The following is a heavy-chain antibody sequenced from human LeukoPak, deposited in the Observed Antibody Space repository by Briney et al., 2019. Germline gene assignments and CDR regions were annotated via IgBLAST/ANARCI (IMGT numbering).Heavy chain of an antibody. Sequence: SETLSLTCGVSGVSIDDYDWSWVRQTPGKGLEWLGEINHSGYTNDSPSLKSRVTLSIDTSRKQFSLNLRSVTVADAGIYYCTRMTTGHDYWGQGTLVTVSS. J-gene: IGHJ4*02. CDR3: TRMTTGHDY. D-gene: IGHD4-17*01. CDR2: INHSGYT. CDR1: GVSIDDYD. V-gene: IGHV4-34*01.